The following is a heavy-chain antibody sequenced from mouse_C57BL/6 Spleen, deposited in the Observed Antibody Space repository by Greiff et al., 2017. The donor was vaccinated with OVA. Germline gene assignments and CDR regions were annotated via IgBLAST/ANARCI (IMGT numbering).Heavy chain of an antibody. CDR2: ISSGSSTI. J-gene: IGHJ2*01. CDR3: ARHYYYGSSYPYYFDY. CDR1: GFTFSDYG. D-gene: IGHD1-1*01. Sequence: EVKLMESGGGLVKPGGSLKLSCAASGFTFSDYGMHWVRQAPEKGLEWVAYISSGSSTIYYADTVSGRFTISRDNAKNTLFLQMTSLRSEDTAMYYCARHYYYGSSYPYYFDYWGQGTTLTVSS. V-gene: IGHV5-17*01.